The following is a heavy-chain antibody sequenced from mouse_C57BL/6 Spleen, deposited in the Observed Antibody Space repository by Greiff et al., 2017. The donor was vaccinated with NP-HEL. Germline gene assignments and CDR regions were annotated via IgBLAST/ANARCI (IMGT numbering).Heavy chain of an antibody. CDR3: AREYYGSSYDYAMDY. CDR1: GYTFTSYT. J-gene: IGHJ4*01. CDR2: INPSSGYT. D-gene: IGHD1-1*01. Sequence: VQLQQSGAELARPGASVKMSCKASGYTFTSYTMHWVKQRPGQGLEWIGYINPSSGYTKYNQKFKDKATLTADKSSSTAYMQLSSLTSEDSAVYYWAREYYGSSYDYAMDYWGQGTSVTVSS. V-gene: IGHV1-4*01.